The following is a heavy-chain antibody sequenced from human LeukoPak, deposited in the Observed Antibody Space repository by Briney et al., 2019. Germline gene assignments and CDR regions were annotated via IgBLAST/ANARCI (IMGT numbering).Heavy chain of an antibody. Sequence: SETLSLTCTVSGGSISSYYWSWIRQPPGKGLEWIGYIYYSGSTNYNPSLKSRVTISVDTYKNQFSLTLSSVTAADTAVYYCATWTLPYYYDSRTGAFDIWGQGTMVTVSS. CDR1: GGSISSYY. J-gene: IGHJ3*02. CDR2: IYYSGST. D-gene: IGHD3-22*01. V-gene: IGHV4-59*01. CDR3: ATWTLPYYYDSRTGAFDI.